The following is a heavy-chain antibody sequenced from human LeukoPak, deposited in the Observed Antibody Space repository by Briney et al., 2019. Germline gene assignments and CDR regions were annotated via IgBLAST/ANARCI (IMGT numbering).Heavy chain of an antibody. Sequence: SGGSLRLSCAASGFTFSSYGMHWVRQAPGKGLEGVAVISYDGSNKYYADSVKGRFTISRDNAKNSLYLQMNSLRAEDTAVYYCAREGDDSSGYYTNYWYFDLWGRGTLVTVSS. CDR1: GFTFSSYG. CDR2: ISYDGSNK. V-gene: IGHV3-30*03. CDR3: AREGDDSSGYYTNYWYFDL. J-gene: IGHJ2*01. D-gene: IGHD3-22*01.